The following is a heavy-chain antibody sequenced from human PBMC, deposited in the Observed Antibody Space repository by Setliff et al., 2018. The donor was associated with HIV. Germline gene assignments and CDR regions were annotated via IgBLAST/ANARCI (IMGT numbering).Heavy chain of an antibody. CDR1: GGSINSGNNY. D-gene: IGHD3-22*01. CDR3: ARYDMPSSHSSGYYYDS. CDR2: IYYSGTT. Sequence: SQTLSLTCAVTGGSINSGNNYWSWIRQHPGKGLEWIGFIYYSGTTYYNPSLKSRVTISVGTSKNQFSLKLNSVTAADTAIYYCARYDMPSSHSSGYYYDSWGQGALVTVS. J-gene: IGHJ5*01. V-gene: IGHV4-31*02.